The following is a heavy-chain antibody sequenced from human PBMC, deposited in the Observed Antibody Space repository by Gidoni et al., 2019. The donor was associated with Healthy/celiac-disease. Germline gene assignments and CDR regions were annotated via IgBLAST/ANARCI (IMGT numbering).Heavy chain of an antibody. V-gene: IGHV1-18*01. CDR1: GYTFTSYG. J-gene: IGHJ6*02. CDR3: ARDDTQSGGYYGMDV. D-gene: IGHD1-26*01. CDR2: ISAYHGNT. Sequence: QVQLVQSGAEVKKPGASVKVSCKASGYTFTSYGIRWVRQAPGQGLEWIGWISAYHGNTNYAQKLQGRVTMTTETSTSTAYMELRILRSDDTAVYYCARDDTQSGGYYGMDVWGQGTTVTVSS.